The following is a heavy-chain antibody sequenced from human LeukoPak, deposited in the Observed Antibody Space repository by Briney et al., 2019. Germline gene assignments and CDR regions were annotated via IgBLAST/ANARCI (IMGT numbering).Heavy chain of an antibody. CDR2: ISSSSSYI. J-gene: IGHJ1*01. CDR3: VRFVSVELAGRSSGFHV. V-gene: IGHV3-21*04. D-gene: IGHD1-7*01. Sequence: GGSLRLSCAASGFTFSSYSMNWVRQAPGEGLEWVSSISSSSSYIYYADSVKGRFTISRDNAKNSLYLQMNSLRVEDTAVYYCVRFVSVELAGRSSGFHVWGQGPLVSLFS. CDR1: GFTFSSYS.